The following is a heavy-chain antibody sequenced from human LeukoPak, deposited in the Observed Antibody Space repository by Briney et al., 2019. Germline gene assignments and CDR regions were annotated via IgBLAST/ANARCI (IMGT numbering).Heavy chain of an antibody. V-gene: IGHV1-69*05. J-gene: IGHJ5*02. CDR2: IIPIFGTA. CDR3: ARDLKGAAAGIFYWFDP. Sequence: GASVKVSCKASGGTFSSYAISWVRQAPGQGLEWMGGIIPIFGTANYAQKLQGRVTMTTDTSTSTAYMELRSLRSDDTAVYYCARDLKGAAAGIFYWFDPWGQGTLVTVSS. D-gene: IGHD6-13*01. CDR1: GGTFSSYA.